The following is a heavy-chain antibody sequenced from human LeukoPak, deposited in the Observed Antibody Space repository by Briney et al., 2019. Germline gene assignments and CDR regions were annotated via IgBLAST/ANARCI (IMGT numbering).Heavy chain of an antibody. CDR1: GFTFSNAW. Sequence: TGGSLRLSCAASGFTFSNAWMSWVRQAPGKGLEWVGRIKSKTDGGTTDYAAPVKGRFTISRDDSKNTLYLQMNSLKTEDTAVYYCTTDTVTYNWNDGVWFDYWGQGTLVTVSS. J-gene: IGHJ4*02. CDR2: IKSKTDGGTT. D-gene: IGHD1-20*01. CDR3: TTDTVTYNWNDGVWFDY. V-gene: IGHV3-15*01.